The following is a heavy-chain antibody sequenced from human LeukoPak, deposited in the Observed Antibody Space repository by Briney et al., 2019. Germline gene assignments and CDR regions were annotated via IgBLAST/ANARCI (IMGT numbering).Heavy chain of an antibody. Sequence: SETLSLTCTVSGGSISSSSYYWGWIRQPPGKGLEWIGSIYYSGSTYYNPSLKSRVTISVDTSKNQFSLKLSSVTAADTAVYYCARRAYSSGWYRTWGQGTLVTVSS. CDR2: IYYSGST. CDR3: ARRAYSSGWYRT. J-gene: IGHJ5*02. CDR1: GGSISSSSYY. V-gene: IGHV4-39*01. D-gene: IGHD6-19*01.